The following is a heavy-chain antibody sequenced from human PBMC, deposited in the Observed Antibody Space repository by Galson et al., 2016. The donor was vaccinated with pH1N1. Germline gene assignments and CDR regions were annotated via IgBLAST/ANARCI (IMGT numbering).Heavy chain of an antibody. J-gene: IGHJ4*02. V-gene: IGHV5-51*03. Sequence: QSGAEVKKPGESLKISCRGSGYSFTSYWIAWVRQKPGKGLEWMGIVYPGDSDISYSPSFRGLFTFSADKSIGTAYLQWSSLEASDTAIYYCARLRGGITVVREVYFDLWGQGTLVTVSS. D-gene: IGHD3-10*01. CDR3: ARLRGGITVVREVYFDL. CDR2: VYPGDSDI. CDR1: GYSFTSYW.